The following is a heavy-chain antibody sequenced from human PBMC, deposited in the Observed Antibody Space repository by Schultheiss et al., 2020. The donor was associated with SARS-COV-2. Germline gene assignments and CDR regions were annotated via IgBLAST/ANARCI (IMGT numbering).Heavy chain of an antibody. CDR1: GYTFTGYY. Sequence: ASVKVSCTASGYTFTGYYMHWVRQAPGQGLEWMGRINPNSGGTNYAQKFQGRVTMTRDTSISTAYMELSRLRSDDTAVYYCARDSRVSGYDTIFDYWGQGTLVTVSS. CDR2: INPNSGGT. V-gene: IGHV1-2*06. D-gene: IGHD5-12*01. CDR3: ARDSRVSGYDTIFDY. J-gene: IGHJ4*02.